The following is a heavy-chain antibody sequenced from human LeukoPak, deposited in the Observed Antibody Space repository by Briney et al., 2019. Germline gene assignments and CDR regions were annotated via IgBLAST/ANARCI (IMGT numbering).Heavy chain of an antibody. D-gene: IGHD3-3*01. CDR2: IKQDGSEK. V-gene: IGHV3-7*01. Sequence: GGSLRLSCAASGFTFSSYWMSWVRQAPGKGLEWVANIKQDGSEKYYVDSVKGRFTISRDNAKNSLYLQMDSLRAEDTAVYYCARAAVSYDFWSGYAFVDYWGQGTLVTVSS. CDR3: ARAAVSYDFWSGYAFVDY. CDR1: GFTFSSYW. J-gene: IGHJ4*02.